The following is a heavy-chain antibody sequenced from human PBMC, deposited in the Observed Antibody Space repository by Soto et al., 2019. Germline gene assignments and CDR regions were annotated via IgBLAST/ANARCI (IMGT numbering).Heavy chain of an antibody. CDR1: GGSISSYY. Sequence: SETLSLTCTVSGGSISSYYWSWIRQPPRQGLEWIGYIYFRGTTNYNPSLKSRVTMSADTSKNQFSLKLNSVTAADTAVYYCARMNYYDTSGYPFDYWGQGMMVTVS. V-gene: IGHV4-59*01. CDR2: IYFRGTT. CDR3: ARMNYYDTSGYPFDY. D-gene: IGHD3-22*01. J-gene: IGHJ4*02.